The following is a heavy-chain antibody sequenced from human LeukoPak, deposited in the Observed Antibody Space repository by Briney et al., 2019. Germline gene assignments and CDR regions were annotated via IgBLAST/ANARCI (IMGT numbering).Heavy chain of an antibody. D-gene: IGHD5-12*01. Sequence: PGGSLRLSCAASGFTFSSYAMSWVRQAPGKGLEWVSAISGSGGSTYYADSVKGRFTISRDNSKNTLYLQMNSLRAEATAVYYCAKDLEKWLXTMXXFDXWGQGTLVTVSS. CDR1: GFTFSSYA. J-gene: IGHJ4*02. V-gene: IGHV3-23*01. CDR3: AKDLEKWLXTMXXFDX. CDR2: ISGSGGST.